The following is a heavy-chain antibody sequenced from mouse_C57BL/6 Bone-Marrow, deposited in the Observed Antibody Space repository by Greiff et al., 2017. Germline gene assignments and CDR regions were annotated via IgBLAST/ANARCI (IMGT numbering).Heavy chain of an antibody. D-gene: IGHD1-1*02. CDR1: GYTFTSYW. CDR2: IDPSDSYT. V-gene: IGHV1-69*01. J-gene: IGHJ1*03. CDR3: ARGGGGDPWYFDV. Sequence: VQLQQPGAELVMPGASVKLSCKASGYTFTSYWMHWVKQRPGQGLEWIGEIDPSDSYTNYNQKFKGKSTLTVDNSSSTAYMQLSSLTSADSAVYYCARGGGGDPWYFDVWGTGTTVTVSS.